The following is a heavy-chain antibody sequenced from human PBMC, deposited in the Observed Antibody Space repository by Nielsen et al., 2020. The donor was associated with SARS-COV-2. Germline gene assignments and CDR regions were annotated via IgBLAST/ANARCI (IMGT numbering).Heavy chain of an antibody. Sequence: GGSLRLSCAASGFTFSSYSMNWVRQAPGQGLEWVSYISSSSSTIYYADSVKGRFTISRDNAKNSLYLQMNSLRDEDTAVYYCARDMSMYYDFWSGLGQYYYYGMDVWGQGTTVTVSS. CDR3: ARDMSMYYDFWSGLGQYYYYGMDV. D-gene: IGHD3-3*01. J-gene: IGHJ6*02. CDR1: GFTFSSYS. V-gene: IGHV3-48*02. CDR2: ISSSSSTI.